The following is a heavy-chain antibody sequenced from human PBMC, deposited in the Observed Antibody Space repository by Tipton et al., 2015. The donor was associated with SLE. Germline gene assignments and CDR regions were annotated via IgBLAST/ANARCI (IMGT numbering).Heavy chain of an antibody. CDR2: INHRGST. CDR1: GGSFSGYY. V-gene: IGHV4-34*01. J-gene: IGHJ4*02. Sequence: TLSLTCAVYGGSFSGYYWSWIRQPPGKGLEWIGEINHRGSTNYNPSLKSRVTISVDTSKNQFSLKLSSVTAADTAVYYCARAIGVNYFNFWGQGILVNVSP. CDR3: ARAIGVNYFNF. D-gene: IGHD3-16*01.